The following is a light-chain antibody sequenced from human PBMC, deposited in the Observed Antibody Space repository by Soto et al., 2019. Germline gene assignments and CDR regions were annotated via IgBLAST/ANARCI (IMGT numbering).Light chain of an antibody. CDR3: QQYDSSHRK. CDR2: GPS. Sequence: EIVLTQSPGTLSLSPGERATLSCRASQSISSSYLAWYQQKPGQAPRLLIYGPSSRATGIPDRFSGSGSGTDFTLTINRLEPDDFEVYYCQQYDSSHRKFGKGTKVDIX. V-gene: IGKV3-20*01. J-gene: IGKJ1*01. CDR1: QSISSSY.